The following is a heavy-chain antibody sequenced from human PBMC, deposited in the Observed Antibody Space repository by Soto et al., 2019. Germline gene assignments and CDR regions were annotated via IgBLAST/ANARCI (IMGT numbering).Heavy chain of an antibody. D-gene: IGHD4-4*01. CDR3: ARDPVTTSRSYYYYGMDV. CDR1: GGSISSGGYY. J-gene: IGHJ6*02. Sequence: PSETQSLTCTVSGGSISSGGYYWSWIRQHRGKGLEWIGYIYYSGSTYYNPSLKSRVTISVDTSKNQFSLKLSSVTAADTAVYYCARDPVTTSRSYYYYGMDVWGQGTTVTVSS. V-gene: IGHV4-31*03. CDR2: IYYSGST.